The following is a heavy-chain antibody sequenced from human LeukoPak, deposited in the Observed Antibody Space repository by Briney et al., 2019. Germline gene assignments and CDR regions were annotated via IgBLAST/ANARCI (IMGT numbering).Heavy chain of an antibody. CDR1: GFIFSSYW. CDR2: IKKDGSEK. D-gene: IGHD2-2*01. V-gene: IGHV3-7*01. Sequence: GGSLRLSCAASGFIFSSYWMSWVRQAPGKGLEWVANIKKDGSEKYYVDSVKGRFTISRDNAKNSLYLQMNSLRAEDTAVYYCARDHLGYCSSTSCYEVYWGLGTLVTVSS. CDR3: ARDHLGYCSSTSCYEVY. J-gene: IGHJ4*02.